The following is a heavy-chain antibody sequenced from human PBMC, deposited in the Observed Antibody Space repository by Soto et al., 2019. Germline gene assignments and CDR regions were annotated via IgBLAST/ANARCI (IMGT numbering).Heavy chain of an antibody. CDR2: ISGSGGST. CDR1: GFTFSSYA. D-gene: IGHD5-18*01. CDR3: AKDREYSYGFFDY. Sequence: GGSLRLSCAASGFTFSSYAMSWVRQAPGKGLEWVSAISGSGGSTYYADSVKGWFTISRDNSKNTLYLQMNSLRAEDTAVYYCAKDREYSYGFFDYWGQGTLVTVSS. V-gene: IGHV3-23*01. J-gene: IGHJ4*02.